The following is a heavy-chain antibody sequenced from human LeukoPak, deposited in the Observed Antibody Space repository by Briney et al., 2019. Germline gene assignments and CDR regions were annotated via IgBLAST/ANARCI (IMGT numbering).Heavy chain of an antibody. CDR1: GFTFDDFA. V-gene: IGHV3-43*02. CDR2: ISGDGGST. D-gene: IGHD2-2*01. Sequence: GGSLRLSCAASGFTFDDFAMHWVRQAPGKGLEWVSLISGDGGSTYYADSVKGRFTISRDNSKNSLYLQMDSLRTEDTALYYCARDRYCSYTTCHGWFDPWGQGTLVTVSS. J-gene: IGHJ5*02. CDR3: ARDRYCSYTTCHGWFDP.